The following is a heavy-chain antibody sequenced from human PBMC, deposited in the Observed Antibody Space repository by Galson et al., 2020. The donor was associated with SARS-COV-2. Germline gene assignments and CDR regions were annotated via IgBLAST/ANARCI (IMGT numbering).Heavy chain of an antibody. D-gene: IGHD3-22*01. Sequence: KIGESLKISCAASGFTFSDYYMSWIRQAPGKGLEWVSYISSSGSTIYYADSVKGRFTISRDNAKNSLYLQMNSLRAEDTAVYYCARVYYDSSGFDYWGQGTLVTVSS. V-gene: IGHV3-11*01. CDR2: ISSSGSTI. J-gene: IGHJ4*02. CDR3: ARVYYDSSGFDY. CDR1: GFTFSDYY.